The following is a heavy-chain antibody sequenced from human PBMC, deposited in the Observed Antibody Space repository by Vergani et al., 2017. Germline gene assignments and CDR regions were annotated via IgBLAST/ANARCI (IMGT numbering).Heavy chain of an antibody. V-gene: IGHV4-34*01. Sequence: QVQLQQWGAGLLKPSETLSLTCAVYGGSFSGYYWSWIRQPPGKGLEWIGEINHSGSTNYNPSLKSRVTISVDTSKYQFSLKLSSVTAADTAVYYCARGSPIVVVTRFDPWGQGTLVTVSS. CDR1: GGSFSGYY. CDR3: ARGSPIVVVTRFDP. J-gene: IGHJ5*02. D-gene: IGHD3-22*01. CDR2: INHSGST.